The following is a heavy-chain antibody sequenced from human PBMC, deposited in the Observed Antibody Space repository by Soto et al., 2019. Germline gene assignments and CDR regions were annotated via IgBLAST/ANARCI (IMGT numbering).Heavy chain of an antibody. CDR3: ARHDVETASDY. CDR2: IYPRDSDT. V-gene: IGHV5-51*01. J-gene: IGHJ4*02. D-gene: IGHD5-18*01. CDR1: GYNFATYW. Sequence: GESLKISCQASGYNFATYWIMWVRQVPGKGLEWMGIIYPRDSDTRYSPSVQGQVTMSVDTSISIAYLQWSSLRASDNAIYYCARHDVETASDYWGQGTLVTVSS.